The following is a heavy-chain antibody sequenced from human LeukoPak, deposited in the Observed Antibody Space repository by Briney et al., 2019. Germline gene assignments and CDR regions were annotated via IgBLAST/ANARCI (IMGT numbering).Heavy chain of an antibody. Sequence: SETLSLTCTVSGGSISSYYWSWIRQPAGKGLEWIGRVYTSGSTNYNPSLKSRVTMSVDTSKNQFSLKLSSVTAADTAVYYCARGQYYYDSSGYYWNDAFDTWGQGTMVTVSS. D-gene: IGHD3-22*01. CDR2: VYTSGST. CDR1: GGSISSYY. J-gene: IGHJ3*02. V-gene: IGHV4-4*07. CDR3: ARGQYYYDSSGYYWNDAFDT.